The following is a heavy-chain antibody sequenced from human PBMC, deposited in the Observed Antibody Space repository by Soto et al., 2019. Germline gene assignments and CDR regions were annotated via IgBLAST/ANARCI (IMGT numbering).Heavy chain of an antibody. D-gene: IGHD4-17*01. V-gene: IGHV3-23*01. Sequence: EVQLLESGGGLRQPGGSLRHSCAASGFTFSTYAMSWVRQAPGKGLEWVSAISRSGGTTYYADSVKGRFTISRDNSKNTLYLQMSSLRDDDTAVYYCAKDYGAFEFIDRWGQGTLVTVSS. CDR3: AKDYGAFEFIDR. CDR1: GFTFSTYA. J-gene: IGHJ1*01. CDR2: ISRSGGTT.